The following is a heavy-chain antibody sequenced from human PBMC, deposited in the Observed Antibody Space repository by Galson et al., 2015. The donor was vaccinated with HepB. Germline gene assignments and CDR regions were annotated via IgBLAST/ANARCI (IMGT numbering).Heavy chain of an antibody. Sequence: SLRLSCAASGFTLSSYAIHWVRQAPGKGLEWVRVISYDGRNQNYADSVMGRFTISRDNSKDTVYLQMRSLRADDTAVYYCARDSGYVSGWYAGRGGFDYWGQGTLVTVSS. J-gene: IGHJ4*02. V-gene: IGHV3-30*03. CDR2: ISYDGRNQ. D-gene: IGHD6-19*01. CDR1: GFTLSSYA. CDR3: ARDSGYVSGWYAGRGGFDY.